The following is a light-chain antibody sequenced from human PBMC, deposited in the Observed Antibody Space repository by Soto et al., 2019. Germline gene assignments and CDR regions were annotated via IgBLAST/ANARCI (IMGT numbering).Light chain of an antibody. CDR3: QQYKIYSQT. J-gene: IGKJ1*01. CDR2: DAS. Sequence: DIQMTQSPSSVSASVGDRFIITCRASQSITNWLAWYQQKPGKAPKLLIYDASTLESGVPSRFSGSGSGAEFTLTISSLQPDDFATYYCQQYKIYSQTFGQGTKVDVK. V-gene: IGKV1-5*01. CDR1: QSITNW.